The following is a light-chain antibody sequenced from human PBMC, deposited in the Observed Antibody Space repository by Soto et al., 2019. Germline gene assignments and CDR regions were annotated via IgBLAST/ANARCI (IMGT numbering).Light chain of an antibody. J-gene: IGKJ4*01. CDR1: QSVTTY. Sequence: EIVLTQSPPTLSLSPGERATLSCRASQSVTTYLAWYQQKPGQAPRLLMYDASNRATGIPARFSGSGSGTDFTLTISSLEPEDCAVYYCQHRSNWPLTFGGGTKVEI. CDR3: QHRSNWPLT. V-gene: IGKV3-11*01. CDR2: DAS.